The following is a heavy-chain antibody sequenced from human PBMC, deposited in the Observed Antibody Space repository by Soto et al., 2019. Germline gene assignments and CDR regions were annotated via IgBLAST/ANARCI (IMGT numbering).Heavy chain of an antibody. Sequence: QVQLVESGGGVDQPGRSLTVSCVGSGFIFNDYAFHWVRQPPGKGLEWVAAISYDGNSQYYADSVKGRFTVSRDASRHTIYMQMNSRRLEDTAVYYCARVRRPMTTNDGVDHWGQGTVVTVSS. V-gene: IGHV3-30-3*01. CDR1: GFIFNDYA. CDR2: ISYDGNSQ. J-gene: IGHJ4*02. CDR3: ARVRRPMTTNDGVDH. D-gene: IGHD1-1*01.